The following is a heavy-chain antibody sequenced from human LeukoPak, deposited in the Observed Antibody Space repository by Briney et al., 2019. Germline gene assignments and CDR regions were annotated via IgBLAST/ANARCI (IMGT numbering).Heavy chain of an antibody. CDR1: GGSISSGDYY. Sequence: SETLSLTCTVSGGSISSGDYYWSWIRQPPGKRLEWIGYIYYSGSTYYNPSLKSRVTISVDTSKNQFSLKLSSVTAADTAVYYCARTLQYYYDSSGYYPNPRFDYWGQGTLVTVSS. J-gene: IGHJ4*02. D-gene: IGHD3-22*01. CDR3: ARTLQYYYDSSGYYPNPRFDY. CDR2: IYYSGST. V-gene: IGHV4-30-4*01.